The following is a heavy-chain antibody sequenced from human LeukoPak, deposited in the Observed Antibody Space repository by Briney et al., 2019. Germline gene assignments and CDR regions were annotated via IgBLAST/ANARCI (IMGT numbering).Heavy chain of an antibody. V-gene: IGHV4-59*01. D-gene: IGHD4-17*01. J-gene: IGHJ3*02. CDR3: ARGRLRRAKVAFDI. CDR1: GGSISSYY. CDR2: IYYSGST. Sequence: SETQSLTCTVSGGSISSYYWSWIRQPPAKGVEWIGYIYYSGSTNYNPSLKSRVTISVDTSKNQFSLKLSSVTAADTAVYYCARGRLRRAKVAFDIWGQGTMVTVSS.